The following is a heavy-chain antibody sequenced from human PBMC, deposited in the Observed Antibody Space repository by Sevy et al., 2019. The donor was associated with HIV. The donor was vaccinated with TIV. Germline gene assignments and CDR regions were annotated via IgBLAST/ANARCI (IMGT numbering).Heavy chain of an antibody. D-gene: IGHD6-6*01. V-gene: IGHV3-7*03. J-gene: IGHJ6*02. CDR1: GFTFSSYW. CDR3: ARDLIVVLEYSSSSGGYYYYGMDV. CDR2: IKQDGSEK. Sequence: GGSLRLSCAASGFTFSSYWMSWVRQAPGKGLEWVANIKQDGSEKYYVDSVKGRFTISRDNAKNSLYLQMNSLRAEDTAVYYCARDLIVVLEYSSSSGGYYYYGMDVWGQGTTVTVSS.